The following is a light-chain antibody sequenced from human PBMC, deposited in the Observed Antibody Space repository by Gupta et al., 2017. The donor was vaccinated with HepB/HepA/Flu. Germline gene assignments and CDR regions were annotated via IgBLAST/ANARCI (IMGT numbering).Light chain of an antibody. CDR3: QQSYSALWT. J-gene: IGKJ1*01. CDR1: QTISIY. Sequence: DIQMTQSPSSLSASVGDRVTITCRASQTISIYLNWYQQKSGKAPKLLIYAASSLQNGAPSRFSGSGSGTDFTLTIGSLQPEDFATYYCQQSYSALWTFGQGTKVEIK. CDR2: AAS. V-gene: IGKV1-39*01.